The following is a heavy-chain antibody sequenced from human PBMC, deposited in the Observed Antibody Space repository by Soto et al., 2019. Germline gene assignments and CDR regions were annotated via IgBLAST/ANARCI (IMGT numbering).Heavy chain of an antibody. Sequence: QVQLVQSGAEVKKPGASVKVSCKVSGYTLTELSMHWVRQAPGKGLEWMGGFDPEDGETNYAQKFQGRVTMTEDTXTGTDYMEMSRLRCEDTGVYYCATACRGSGRYYHCWGQGTLGTVSS. J-gene: IGHJ4*02. D-gene: IGHD3-10*01. V-gene: IGHV1-24*01. CDR2: FDPEDGET. CDR3: ATACRGSGRYYHC. CDR1: GYTLTELS.